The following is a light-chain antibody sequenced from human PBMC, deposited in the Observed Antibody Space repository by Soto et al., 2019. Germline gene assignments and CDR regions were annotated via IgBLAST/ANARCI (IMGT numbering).Light chain of an antibody. CDR1: SSDVGGYNY. CDR2: EVS. CDR3: SSSAATNNLGV. J-gene: IGLJ2*01. Sequence: QSVLTQSPSASGSPGQSVTISCIGTSSDVGGYNYVSWYQQHPGKAPKLMIYEVSKRPSGVPDRFSGSKSGNTASLTVSGLHAEDEADYYCSSSAATNNLGVFGGGTKVTVL. V-gene: IGLV2-8*01.